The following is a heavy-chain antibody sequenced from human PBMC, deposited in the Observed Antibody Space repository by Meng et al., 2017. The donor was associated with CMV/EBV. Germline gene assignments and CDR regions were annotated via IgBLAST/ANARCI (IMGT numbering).Heavy chain of an antibody. CDR3: AKQGYDFWSGSFDY. CDR1: GFTFSSYG. CDR2: IRYDGSNK. V-gene: IGHV3-30*02. J-gene: IGHJ4*02. Sequence: QGQLVGSGGGVAQPGGSLRLFCAASGFTFSSYGMHWVRQAPGKGLEWVAFIRYDGSNKYYADSVKGRFTISRDNSKNTLYLQMNSLRAEDTAVYYCAKQGYDFWSGSFDYWGQGTLVTVSS. D-gene: IGHD3-3*01.